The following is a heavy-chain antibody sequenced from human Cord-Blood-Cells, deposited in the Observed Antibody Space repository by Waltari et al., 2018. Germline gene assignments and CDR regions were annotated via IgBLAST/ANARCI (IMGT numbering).Heavy chain of an antibody. V-gene: IGHV4-34*01. CDR2: INHSGST. CDR3: ARHATGATQDY. J-gene: IGHJ4*02. Sequence: QVQLQQRGAGLLKPSETLSLTCASDGGSSIGSYWSWFRQPPGKGLEWIGEINHSGSTNYNPSLKSRVTISVDTSKNQFSLKLSSVTAADTAVYYCARHATGATQDYWGQGTLVTVSS. CDR1: GGSSIGSY. D-gene: IGHD1-26*01.